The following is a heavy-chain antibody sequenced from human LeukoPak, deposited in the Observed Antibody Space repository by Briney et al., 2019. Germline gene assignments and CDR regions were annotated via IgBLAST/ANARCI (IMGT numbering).Heavy chain of an antibody. D-gene: IGHD2/OR15-2a*01. CDR2: ISGSGGST. Sequence: XXPXXGXEWVSAISGSGGSTYYADSVKGRFTISRDNSKNTLYLQMNSLRAEDTAVYYCAKEVKRTTFGWGQGTLVTVSS. J-gene: IGHJ4*02. CDR3: AKEVKRTTFG. V-gene: IGHV3-23*01.